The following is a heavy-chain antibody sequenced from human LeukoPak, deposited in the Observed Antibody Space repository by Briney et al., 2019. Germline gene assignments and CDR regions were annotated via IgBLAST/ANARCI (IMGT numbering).Heavy chain of an antibody. CDR3: ARLSDNSGDGYLDL. D-gene: IGHD4-17*01. Sequence: GESLKISCKGSAYSFPNYWIAWVRQMSGKGLEWMGIIYPGDSNTRYSPSFQGQVTISADKSISTAYLQWSSLKASDAAMYYCARLSDNSGDGYLDLWGRGSLVTVPS. CDR1: AYSFPNYW. V-gene: IGHV5-51*01. J-gene: IGHJ2*01. CDR2: IYPGDSNT.